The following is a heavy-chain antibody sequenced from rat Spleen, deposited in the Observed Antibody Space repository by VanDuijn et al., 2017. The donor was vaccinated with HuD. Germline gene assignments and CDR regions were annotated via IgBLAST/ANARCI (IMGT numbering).Heavy chain of an antibody. V-gene: IGHV5-29*01. CDR3: ARRYYSSNFDY. J-gene: IGHJ2*01. D-gene: IGHD1-2*01. Sequence: EVQLVESGGGLVQPGRSLKLSCAASGFTFSNYGMHWIRQAPTKGLEWVATISYDGSSTFYGDSVKGRFTISRDNAKTTLYLQMNSLRSEDTATYYCARRYYSSNFDYWGQGVMVTVSS. CDR1: GFTFSNYG. CDR2: ISYDGSST.